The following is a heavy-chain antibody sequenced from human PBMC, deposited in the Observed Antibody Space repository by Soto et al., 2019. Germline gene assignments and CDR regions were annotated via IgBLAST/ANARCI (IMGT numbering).Heavy chain of an antibody. V-gene: IGHV4-4*02. CDR3: ARKMPTMIVVVIQNWFDP. Sequence: PSETLSLTCLVSGQYIKSNVGWAWVRQSPGKDLEWIGEIYHSGSAIYTPSLKNRVTLSVDASKNEFSLKLSSVTAADTAVYYCARKMPTMIVVVIQNWFDPWGQGTLVTVSS. J-gene: IGHJ5*02. CDR2: IYHSGSA. CDR1: GQYIKSNVG. D-gene: IGHD3-22*01.